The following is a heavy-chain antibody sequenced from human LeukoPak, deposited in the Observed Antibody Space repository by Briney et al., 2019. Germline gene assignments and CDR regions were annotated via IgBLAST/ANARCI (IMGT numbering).Heavy chain of an antibody. J-gene: IGHJ4*02. D-gene: IGHD3-22*01. Sequence: ASVKVSCKASGYTFTTYYMHWVRQAPGQGLEWMGMINPSGGSTIYAQRFQGRVTMTRDTSTSTVYMELSSLRSEDTAVYYCAREALGAHDSSGYTFDYWGQGTLVTVSS. V-gene: IGHV1-46*01. CDR3: AREALGAHDSSGYTFDY. CDR1: GYTFTTYY. CDR2: INPSGGST.